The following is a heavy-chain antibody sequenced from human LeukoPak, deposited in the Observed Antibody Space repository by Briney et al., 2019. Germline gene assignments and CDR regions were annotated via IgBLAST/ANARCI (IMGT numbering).Heavy chain of an antibody. CDR1: GFTFSNHA. D-gene: IGHD6-19*01. V-gene: IGHV3-64D*09. J-gene: IGHJ4*02. Sequence: GGSLRLSCSASGFTFSNHAMHWVRQAPGKGLEYVSAISSDGGSTYYADSVKGRFTISRDNSKNTLYLQMSSLRAEDTAVYYCVKGGKYSSGTFDYWGQGTLVTVSS. CDR2: ISSDGGST. CDR3: VKGGKYSSGTFDY.